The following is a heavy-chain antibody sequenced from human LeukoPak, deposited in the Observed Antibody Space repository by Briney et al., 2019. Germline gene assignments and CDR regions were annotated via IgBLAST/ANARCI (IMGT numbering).Heavy chain of an antibody. CDR3: ARGRLRYFDY. J-gene: IGHJ4*02. CDR1: GGSISSGGYY. CDR2: IYYSGST. D-gene: IGHD6-19*01. V-gene: IGHV4-31*03. Sequence: PSETLSLTCTVSGGSISSGGYYWSWIRQHPGKGLEWIGCIYYSGSTYYNPSLKSRVTISVDTSKNQFSLKLSSVTAADTAVYYCARGRLRYFDYWGQGTLVTVSS.